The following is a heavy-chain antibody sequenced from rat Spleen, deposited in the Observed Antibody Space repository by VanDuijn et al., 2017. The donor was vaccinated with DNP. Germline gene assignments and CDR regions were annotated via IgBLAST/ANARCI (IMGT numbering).Heavy chain of an antibody. J-gene: IGHJ2*01. CDR3: AREKLGPFDY. Sequence: QVQLKESGPGLVQPSQTLSLTCTVSGFSLTSYNAHWVRQPTGKGLEWMGMIWTGGSTDYNSALKSRLSISRDTSKSQVFLKMNSLQTEDIATYYCAREKLGPFDYWGQGVMVTVSS. D-gene: IGHD5-1*01. V-gene: IGHV2-30*01. CDR1: GFSLTSYN. CDR2: IWTGGST.